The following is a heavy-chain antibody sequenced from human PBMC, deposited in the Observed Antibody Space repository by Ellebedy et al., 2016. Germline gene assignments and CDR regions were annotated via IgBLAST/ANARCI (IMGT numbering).Heavy chain of an antibody. J-gene: IGHJ5*02. Sequence: GESLKISXTASGFTFGDYAMSWFRQAPGKGLEWVGFIRSKAYGGTTEYAASVKGRFTISRDDSKSIAYLQMNSLKTEDTAVYYCTRGYCSGTSCFDPWGHGTLVTVSS. CDR2: IRSKAYGGTT. V-gene: IGHV3-49*03. CDR1: GFTFGDYA. D-gene: IGHD2-2*01. CDR3: TRGYCSGTSCFDP.